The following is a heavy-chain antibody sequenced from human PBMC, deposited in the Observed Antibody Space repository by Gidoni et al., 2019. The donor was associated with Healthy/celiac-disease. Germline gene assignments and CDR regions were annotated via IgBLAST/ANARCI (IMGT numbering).Heavy chain of an antibody. D-gene: IGHD3-10*01. V-gene: IGHV4-59*08. J-gene: IGHJ3*02. Sequence: QVQLQESGPGLVKPSETLSLTCTVPGGSISSYYWSWIRQPPGKGLEWIGYIYYSGSTNYNPSLKSRVTISVDTSKNQFSLKLSSVTAADTAVYYCARHMVRVDAFDIWGQGTMVTVSS. CDR3: ARHMVRVDAFDI. CDR1: GGSISSYY. CDR2: IYYSGST.